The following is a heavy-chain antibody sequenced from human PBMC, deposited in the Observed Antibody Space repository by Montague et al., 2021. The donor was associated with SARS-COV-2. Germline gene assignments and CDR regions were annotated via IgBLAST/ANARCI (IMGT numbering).Heavy chain of an antibody. CDR2: IYYSGST. CDR1: GGSISSGGYY. CDR3: AGERITMIVVVITPYYYYGMDV. Sequence: SETLSLTCTVSGGSISSGGYYWSWIHQHPGKGLEWIGSIYYSGSTYYNPSLKSRVTISVDTSKNQFSLKLSSVTAADTAVYYCAGERITMIVVVITPYYYYGMDVWGQGTTVTVSS. J-gene: IGHJ6*02. V-gene: IGHV4-39*02. D-gene: IGHD3-22*01.